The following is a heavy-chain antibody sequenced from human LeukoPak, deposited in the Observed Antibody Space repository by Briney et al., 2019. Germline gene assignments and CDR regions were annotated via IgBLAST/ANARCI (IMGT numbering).Heavy chain of an antibody. CDR2: IYHSGTT. Sequence: SDTLSLTCTVSGYSITSSSWWGWIRQPPGKGLEWIGYIYHSGTTYYNPSLQSRVTMSVDTSKNQFSLKLSSVTAVDTAVYYCARKENVYYYFDYWGQGTLVTVSS. D-gene: IGHD3-10*01. CDR3: ARKENVYYYFDY. V-gene: IGHV4-28*01. CDR1: GYSITSSSW. J-gene: IGHJ4*02.